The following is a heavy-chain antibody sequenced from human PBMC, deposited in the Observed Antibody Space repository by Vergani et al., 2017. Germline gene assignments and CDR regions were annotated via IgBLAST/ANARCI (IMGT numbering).Heavy chain of an antibody. CDR2: IHHSGDT. J-gene: IGHJ6*02. D-gene: IGHD3-10*01. Sequence: QVQLQESGPGLVKPSETLTLTCDVSDSSIMTNPYWGWFRQSPGKGLEWIGCIHHSGDTHYNSSLKSRVSISIVSSSKFSLSLTSVTAADTAFYSCASQRGSECFFPSSYFYGMDLWGHGTTVTVSS. CDR1: DSSIMTNPY. V-gene: IGHV4-38-2*01. CDR3: ASQRGSECFFPSSYFYGMDL.